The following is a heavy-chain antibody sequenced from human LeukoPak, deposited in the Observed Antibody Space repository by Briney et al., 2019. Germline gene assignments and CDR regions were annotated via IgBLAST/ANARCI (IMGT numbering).Heavy chain of an antibody. Sequence: GGSLRLSCAASGFTFSSYWMSWVRQAPGKGLEWVSAISASGGSTYYADSVKGRFTISRDNSKNTLYLQMNSLRAEDTAVYYCARGRLLGSSSWTDYWGQGTLVTVSS. CDR1: GFTFSSYW. CDR3: ARGRLLGSSSWTDY. D-gene: IGHD6-13*01. V-gene: IGHV3-23*01. J-gene: IGHJ4*02. CDR2: ISASGGST.